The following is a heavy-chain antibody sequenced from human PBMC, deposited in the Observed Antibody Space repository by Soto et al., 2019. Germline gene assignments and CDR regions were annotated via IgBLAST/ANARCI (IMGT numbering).Heavy chain of an antibody. CDR2: INPNSGGT. CDR3: ARGDYYGSGSYYMGWFDP. Sequence: ASVKVSCKASGYTFTVYYMHWVRQAPGQGLEWMGWINPNSGGTNYAQKFQGWVTMARDTSISTAYMELSRLRSDDTAVYYCARGDYYGSGSYYMGWFDPWGQGTLVTVSS. V-gene: IGHV1-2*04. CDR1: GYTFTVYY. D-gene: IGHD3-10*01. J-gene: IGHJ5*02.